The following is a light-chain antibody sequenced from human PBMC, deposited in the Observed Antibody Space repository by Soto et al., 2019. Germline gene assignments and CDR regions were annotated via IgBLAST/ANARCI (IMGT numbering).Light chain of an antibody. V-gene: IGLV2-14*01. Sequence: SALTQPASVSGYPGHSITISCNGTSADVGGYKYVSWLQQHPGKVPKLLIYDVTSRPSGVSNRFSGSKSGNTASLIISGLQAEDEADYYCISYTSSDTYVFGTGTKVTVL. CDR1: SADVGGYKY. CDR2: DVT. CDR3: ISYTSSDTYV. J-gene: IGLJ1*01.